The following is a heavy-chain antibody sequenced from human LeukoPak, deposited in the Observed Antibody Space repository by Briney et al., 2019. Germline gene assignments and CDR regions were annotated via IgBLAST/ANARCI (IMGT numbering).Heavy chain of an antibody. Sequence: ASVKVSCKASGYTFTSYYMHWVRQAPGQGLEWMGLINPSGGTTRYAQKFQGRVTMTRDLSTSTDCMELSSLRSDDTAVYFCARDNSVGDYAWWFDPWGQGTLVTVSS. CDR3: ARDNSVGDYAWWFDP. D-gene: IGHD1-26*01. V-gene: IGHV1-46*01. CDR1: GYTFTSYY. CDR2: INPSGGTT. J-gene: IGHJ5*02.